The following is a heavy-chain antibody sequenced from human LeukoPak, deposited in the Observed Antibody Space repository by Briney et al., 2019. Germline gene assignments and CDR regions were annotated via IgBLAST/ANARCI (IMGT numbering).Heavy chain of an antibody. D-gene: IGHD3-10*01. CDR2: ISAYNANT. J-gene: IGHJ6*02. Sequence: GASVKVSCKASGGTFSSYAISWVRQAPGQGLEWMGWISAYNANTNYAQMLQGRVTMTTDTSTSTAYMELRSLRSDDTAVYYCARVYGSGTRMDVWGQGTTVTVSS. CDR1: GGTFSSYA. V-gene: IGHV1-18*01. CDR3: ARVYGSGTRMDV.